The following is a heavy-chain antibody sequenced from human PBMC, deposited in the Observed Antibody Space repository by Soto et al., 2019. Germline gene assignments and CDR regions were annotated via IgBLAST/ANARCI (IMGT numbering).Heavy chain of an antibody. Sequence: PSETLSLTCTVSGGSVSSSSDYWSWIRQPPGKGLEWIGYIYYIGTTNYNPSLRGRVTISLDTSKNQFSLKLFSVTAADTAVYYCARAYTYSSGWFDSWGQGTLVTVSS. CDR1: GGSVSSSSDY. V-gene: IGHV4-61*01. CDR3: ARAYTYSSGWFDS. J-gene: IGHJ5*01. D-gene: IGHD6-6*01. CDR2: IYYIGTT.